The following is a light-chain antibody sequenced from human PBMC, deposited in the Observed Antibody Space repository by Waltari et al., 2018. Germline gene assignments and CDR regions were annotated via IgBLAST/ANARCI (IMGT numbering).Light chain of an antibody. J-gene: IGLJ3*02. Sequence: QSVLTQPPSASGTPGQRVTISCSGSTSNIGANLVYWYQQLPGTAPKRLIYSDNQRPSGVPDLFSDSKSGTSASLAISGLRSEDEADYYCAAWDDRVRGRVFGGGTKLTVL. CDR3: AAWDDRVRGRV. CDR2: SDN. CDR1: TSNIGANL. V-gene: IGLV1-47*02.